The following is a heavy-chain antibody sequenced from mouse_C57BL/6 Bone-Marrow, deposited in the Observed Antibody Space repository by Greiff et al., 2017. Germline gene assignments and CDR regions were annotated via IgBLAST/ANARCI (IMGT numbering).Heavy chain of an antibody. CDR2: IWSGGST. V-gene: IGHV2-2*01. CDR3: ARKDLDV. J-gene: IGHJ1*03. CDR1: GFSLTSYG. Sequence: QVQLKQSGPGLVQPSQRLSITCTVSGFSLTSYGVHWVRQSPGKGLEWLGVIWSGGSTDYNAAFISRLSISKDNSKSQVFFKMNSLQADDTAIYYCARKDLDVWGTGTTDTVSS.